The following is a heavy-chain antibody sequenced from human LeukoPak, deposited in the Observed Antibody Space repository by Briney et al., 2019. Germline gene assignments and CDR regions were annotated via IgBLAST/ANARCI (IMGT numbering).Heavy chain of an antibody. CDR1: GGSISSYY. CDR2: IYYSGST. Sequence: SETLSLTCTVSGGSISSYYRSWIRQPPGKGLEWIGYIYYSGSTNYNLSLKSRVTISVDTSKNQFSLKLSSVTAADTAVYYCTMTAAGTRWFDPWGQGTLVTVSS. CDR3: TMTAAGTRWFDP. J-gene: IGHJ5*02. V-gene: IGHV4-59*01. D-gene: IGHD6-13*01.